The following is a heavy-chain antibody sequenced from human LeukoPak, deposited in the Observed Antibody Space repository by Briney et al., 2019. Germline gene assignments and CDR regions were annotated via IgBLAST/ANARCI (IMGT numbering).Heavy chain of an antibody. Sequence: GGSLRLSCAVSGFTFSSYWMHWVRQAPGKGLVWVSRIDRDGSRTNYADSVKGRFTISRDNGKNTLFLQMNSLRAEDAAVYYCVRGNDYGGPHYWGQGTLVTVSS. V-gene: IGHV3-74*01. CDR2: IDRDGSRT. D-gene: IGHD4-23*01. J-gene: IGHJ4*02. CDR3: VRGNDYGGPHY. CDR1: GFTFSSYW.